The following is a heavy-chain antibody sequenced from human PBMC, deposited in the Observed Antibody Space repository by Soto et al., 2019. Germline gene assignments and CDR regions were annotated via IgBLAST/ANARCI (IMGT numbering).Heavy chain of an antibody. CDR1: GFTFGHYA. CDR3: TRALEKYSSSSLLGD. CDR2: IRSEDYGRTT. V-gene: IGHV3-49*04. D-gene: IGHD6-6*01. J-gene: IGHJ4*02. Sequence: PGGSLRLSWISSGFTFGHYAMSGGPEVPGKGLGWVGFIRSEDYGRTTEYGASAKGRFNISRDDSKSVAYLQMNSLITEDTAVYFCTRALEKYSSSSLLGDWGPGTL.